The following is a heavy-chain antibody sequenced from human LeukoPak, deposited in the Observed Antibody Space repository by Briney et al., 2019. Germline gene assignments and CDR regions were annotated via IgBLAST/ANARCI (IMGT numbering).Heavy chain of an antibody. CDR1: GFTFSRFG. J-gene: IGHJ4*02. CDR3: ARDYCSSTSCLFDY. D-gene: IGHD2-2*01. CDR2: INPNSGDT. V-gene: IGHV1-2*06. Sequence: GGSLRLSCTASGFTFSRFGMHWVRQAPGQGLEWMGRINPNSGDTNYAQKFQGRVTMTRDTSISTAYMELSRLRSDDTAVYYCARDYCSSTSCLFDYWGQGTLVTVSS.